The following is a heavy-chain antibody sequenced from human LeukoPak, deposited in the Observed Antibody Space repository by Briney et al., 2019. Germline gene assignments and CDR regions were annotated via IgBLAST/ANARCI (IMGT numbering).Heavy chain of an antibody. CDR3: AKGLPPCDY. Sequence: PSETLSLTCTVSGASIYNHYWSWIRQPPGKGLESIGYISYSGSTIYNPSLESRVSISLDTSKNQFSLKLTSVTAADTAVYYCAKGLPPCDYWGQGTLVTVSS. CDR1: GASIYNHY. J-gene: IGHJ4*02. V-gene: IGHV4-59*08. CDR2: ISYSGST.